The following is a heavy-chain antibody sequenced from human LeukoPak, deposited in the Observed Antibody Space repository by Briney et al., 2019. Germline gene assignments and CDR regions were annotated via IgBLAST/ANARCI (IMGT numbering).Heavy chain of an antibody. CDR3: ARARRITMVRGVIITYYYGMDV. CDR2: INHSGST. J-gene: IGHJ6*02. V-gene: IGHV4-34*01. Sequence: PSETLSLTCAVYGGSFSGYYWSWIRQPPGKGLEWIGEINHSGSTNYNPSLKSRVTISVDTSKNQFSLKLSSVTAADTAVYYCARARRITMVRGVIITYYYGMDVWGQGTTVTVSS. CDR1: GGSFSGYY. D-gene: IGHD3-10*01.